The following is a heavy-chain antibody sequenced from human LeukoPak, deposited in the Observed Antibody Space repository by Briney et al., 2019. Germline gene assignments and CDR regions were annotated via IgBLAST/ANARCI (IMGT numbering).Heavy chain of an antibody. Sequence: ASVKVSCKASGYTFTGYYMHWVRQAPGQGLEWMGWINPNSGGTNYAQKFQGRVTMTRDMSTSTVYMELSSLRSEDTAAYYCARDLGSGWYGFDYWGQGTLVTVSS. J-gene: IGHJ4*02. D-gene: IGHD6-19*01. CDR2: INPNSGGT. V-gene: IGHV1-2*02. CDR1: GYTFTGYY. CDR3: ARDLGSGWYGFDY.